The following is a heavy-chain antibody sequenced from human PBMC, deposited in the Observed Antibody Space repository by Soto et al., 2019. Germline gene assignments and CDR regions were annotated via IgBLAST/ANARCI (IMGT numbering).Heavy chain of an antibody. Sequence: GASVKVSCKASGGTFSSYAISWVRQAPGQGLEWMGWISTYNGDTNYAQRLQGRVTMTTDTSTSTAFMELRGLRSDDTAVYYCAREDYSASFDYWGQGTLVTVSS. J-gene: IGHJ4*02. CDR2: ISTYNGDT. V-gene: IGHV1-18*01. CDR1: GGTFSSYA. CDR3: AREDYSASFDY. D-gene: IGHD6-13*01.